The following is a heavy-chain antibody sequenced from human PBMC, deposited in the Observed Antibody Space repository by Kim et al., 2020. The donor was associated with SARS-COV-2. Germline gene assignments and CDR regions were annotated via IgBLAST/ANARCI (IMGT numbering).Heavy chain of an antibody. Sequence: DSGKGRFTIARNNSKNTLYLQMNSLSAEDTAVYYCAKVDILTGYYNWFDPWGQGTLVTVSS. J-gene: IGHJ5*02. CDR3: AKVDILTGYYNWFDP. D-gene: IGHD3-9*01. V-gene: IGHV3-23*01.